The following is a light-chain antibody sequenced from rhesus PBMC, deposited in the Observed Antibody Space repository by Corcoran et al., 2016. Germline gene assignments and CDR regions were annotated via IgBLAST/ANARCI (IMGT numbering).Light chain of an antibody. CDR3: GQGAHLPYS. CDR1: QSLVYSNGNTY. CDR2: QVS. Sequence: DVVMTQSPLSLPITPGQPASISCRSSQSLVYSNGNTYLSWYQQKPGQRPRLLIYQVSNRYFGVPDRFSGSGAGTEFTLKISRVEAEDVGVYYCGQGAHLPYSFGQGTKVEIK. J-gene: IGKJ2*01. V-gene: IGKV2-64*01.